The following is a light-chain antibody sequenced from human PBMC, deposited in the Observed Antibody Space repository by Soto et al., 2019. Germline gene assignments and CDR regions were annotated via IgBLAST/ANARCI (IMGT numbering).Light chain of an antibody. J-gene: IGLJ2*01. CDR1: SSDVGGYNY. CDR3: SSHAGTSVI. V-gene: IGLV2-8*01. Sequence: QSALTQPPSASGSPGQSVTISCTGTSSDVGGYNYVSWYQQHPVKAPKLMIYDVTKRPSGVPDRFSGSKSGNTASLTVSGLQAEDEADYYCSSHAGTSVIFGGGTKVTVL. CDR2: DVT.